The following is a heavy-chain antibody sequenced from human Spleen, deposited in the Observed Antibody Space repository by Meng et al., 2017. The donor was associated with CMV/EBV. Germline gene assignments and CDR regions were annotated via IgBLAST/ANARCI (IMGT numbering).Heavy chain of an antibody. J-gene: IGHJ4*02. CDR2: IRYDGSNK. V-gene: IGHV3-30*02. D-gene: IGHD3-22*01. Sequence: GESLKISCAASGFRFSTYGMHWVRQAPGKGLEWVAFIRYDGSNKYYADSVKGRFTISRDNSKNTLYLQMNSLRAEDTAVYYCAKDRRYYDSSGYYFDYWGQGTLVTVS. CDR3: AKDRRYYDSSGYYFDY. CDR1: GFRFSTYG.